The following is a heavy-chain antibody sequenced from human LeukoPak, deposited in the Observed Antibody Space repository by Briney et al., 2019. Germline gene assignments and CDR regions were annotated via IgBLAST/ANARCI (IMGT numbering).Heavy chain of an antibody. V-gene: IGHV1-46*01. J-gene: IGHJ4*02. Sequence: ASVKVSCKASGYTFTSYYMHWVRQAPGQGLEWMGIINPSGGSTSYAQKFQGRVTMTRDASTSTVYMELSSLRSEDTAVYYCARGTGQQFSTVGFDYWGQGTLVTVSS. CDR1: GYTFTSYY. CDR3: ARGTGQQFSTVGFDY. D-gene: IGHD6-13*01. CDR2: INPSGGST.